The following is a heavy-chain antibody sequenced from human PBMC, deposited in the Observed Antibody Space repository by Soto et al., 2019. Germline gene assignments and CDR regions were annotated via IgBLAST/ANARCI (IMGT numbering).Heavy chain of an antibody. CDR1: GFTFSTYW. D-gene: IGHD2-15*01. J-gene: IGHJ3*02. CDR2: IKEDGREK. CDR3: ARGGIGYCSGGTCFYTAFDI. Sequence: PGGSLRLACAASGFTFSTYWMGWVRQAPGKGLEWLANIKEDGREKYYVDSLKGRFTISRDNAKNSLYVQMNSLRVEDTAVYYCARGGIGYCSGGTCFYTAFDIWGQGSMVTVSS. V-gene: IGHV3-7*01.